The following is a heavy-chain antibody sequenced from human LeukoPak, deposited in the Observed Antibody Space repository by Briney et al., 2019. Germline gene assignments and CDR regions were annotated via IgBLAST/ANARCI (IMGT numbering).Heavy chain of an antibody. Sequence: GGSLRLSCAASGFTFSSYSMNWVRQAPGKGLEWVSSISSSSSYIYYADSVKGRFTISRDNAKNSLYLQMNSLRAEDTAVYYCASTPDYYDSSGYPPHAFDIWGQGTMVTVSS. CDR1: GFTFSSYS. D-gene: IGHD3-22*01. J-gene: IGHJ3*02. CDR2: ISSSSSYI. CDR3: ASTPDYYDSSGYPPHAFDI. V-gene: IGHV3-21*01.